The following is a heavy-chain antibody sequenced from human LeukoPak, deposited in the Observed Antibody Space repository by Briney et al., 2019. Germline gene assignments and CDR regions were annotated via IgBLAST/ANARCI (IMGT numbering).Heavy chain of an antibody. CDR3: AKGPSGSYYGFDM. CDR1: GFTFSSYG. CDR2: ISGSGENT. V-gene: IGHV3-23*01. D-gene: IGHD3-10*01. J-gene: IGHJ3*02. Sequence: GGSLRLSCAASGFTFSSYGITWVRQAPGKGLEWVSGISGSGENTYYADSVKGRFTISRDNSKNTLYLQMNSLRAEDTALYYCAKGPSGSYYGFDMWGQGTMVTVSS.